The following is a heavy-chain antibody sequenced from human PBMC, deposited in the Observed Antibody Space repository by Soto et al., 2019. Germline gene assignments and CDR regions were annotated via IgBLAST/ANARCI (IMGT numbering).Heavy chain of an antibody. CDR1: GYTFTSYD. CDR3: AITHLRFGEHHY. V-gene: IGHV1-8*01. J-gene: IGHJ4*02. Sequence: QVQLVQSGAEVKKPGASVKVSCKASGYTFTSYDINWVRQATGQGLEWMGWINPNSGNTGYAQKFPGRVTMTRNTSISTAYMELSSLRSEDTAVYYCAITHLRFGEHHYWGQGTLVTVSS. CDR2: INPNSGNT. D-gene: IGHD3-10*01.